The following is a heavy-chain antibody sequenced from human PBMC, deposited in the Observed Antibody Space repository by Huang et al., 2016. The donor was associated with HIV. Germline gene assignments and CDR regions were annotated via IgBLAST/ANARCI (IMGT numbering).Heavy chain of an antibody. CDR2: IKSKTNGETK. Sequence: EVQLVESGGGLVQPGGSLRLSCAASGFIFSNAWMGWVGQGPGKGREWGGRIKSKTNGETKDYAAPVKGRFNISRDDSKNTLYLQMSSLKIEDTAVYYCVTPRMGATGLGCWGQGTLVTVSS. D-gene: IGHD1-26*01. CDR3: VTPRMGATGLGC. V-gene: IGHV3-15*01. J-gene: IGHJ4*02. CDR1: GFIFSNAW.